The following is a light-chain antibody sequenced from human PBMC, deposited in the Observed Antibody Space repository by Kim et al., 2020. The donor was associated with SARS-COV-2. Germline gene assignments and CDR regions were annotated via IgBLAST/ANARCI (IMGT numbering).Light chain of an antibody. CDR2: TAS. CDR1: QNISNY. J-gene: IGKJ5*01. CDR3: QQSYTIPIT. V-gene: IGKV1-39*01. Sequence: DIQMTQSPSSLSASVGDRVTITCRASQNISNYLSWFQQRPGKAPKHLIYTASSLRSGVPSRFSGSGSGTDFTLTISSLQPEDFATYYCQQSYTIPITFGQGTRLEIK.